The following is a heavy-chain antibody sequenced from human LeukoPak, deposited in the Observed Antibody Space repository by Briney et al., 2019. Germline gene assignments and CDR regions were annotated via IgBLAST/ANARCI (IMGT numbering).Heavy chain of an antibody. CDR1: GFIFSAYA. D-gene: IGHD6-13*01. CDR3: AKGEAAGFDY. V-gene: IGHV3-23*01. CDR2: ISGSGGNT. J-gene: IGHJ4*02. Sequence: PGGSLRLSCAPSGFIFSAYAMSWVRQAPGKGPEWVASISGSGGNTYHADSVKGRFTISRDNSKNTLYLQMNSLRAEDTAVYYCAKGEAAGFDYWGQGTLVTVSS.